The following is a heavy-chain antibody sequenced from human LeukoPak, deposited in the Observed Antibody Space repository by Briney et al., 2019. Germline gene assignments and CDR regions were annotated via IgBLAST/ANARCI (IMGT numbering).Heavy chain of an antibody. D-gene: IGHD3-10*01. J-gene: IGHJ5*02. CDR1: GYTFTGSY. V-gene: IGHV1-2*02. CDR2: INPHSGAT. CDR3: SRDLLMYYSGSGEST. Sequence: ASLKDSCEASGYTFTGSYIHWVGQAPGQGPEGMGWINPHSGATNYAQNFQGRVTMSRDTSISTAYMELSSLTSDDTAMYYCSRDLLMYYSGSGESTWGQGTQVTVSS.